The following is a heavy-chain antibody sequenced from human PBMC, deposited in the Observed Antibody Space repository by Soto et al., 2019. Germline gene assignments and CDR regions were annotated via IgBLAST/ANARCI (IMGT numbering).Heavy chain of an antibody. CDR1: GGSISSYY. V-gene: IGHV4-59*01. J-gene: IGHJ4*02. Sequence: PSETLSLTCTVSGGSISSYYWSWIRQPPGKGLEWIGYIYYSGSTNYNPSLKSRVTISVDTSKNQFSLKLSSVTAADTAVYYCARDPMGDYFDYWGQGTLVTVSS. CDR3: ARDPMGDYFDY. CDR2: IYYSGST.